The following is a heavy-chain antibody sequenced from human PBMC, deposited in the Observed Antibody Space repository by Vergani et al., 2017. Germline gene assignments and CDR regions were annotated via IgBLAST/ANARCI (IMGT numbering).Heavy chain of an antibody. J-gene: IGHJ4*02. Sequence: EVQLVESGGGLVQPGGSLRLSCAASGFTVDTNYMSWVRQAPGKGLEWVSVIYSDGTSHYADSVKGRFTISRDISKNTLYLQMSSLRAEDTAVYYCARGYSSSWPNFDYWGQGTLVAGSS. CDR2: IYSDGTS. CDR3: ARGYSSSWPNFDY. V-gene: IGHV3-66*02. CDR1: GFTVDTNY. D-gene: IGHD6-13*01.